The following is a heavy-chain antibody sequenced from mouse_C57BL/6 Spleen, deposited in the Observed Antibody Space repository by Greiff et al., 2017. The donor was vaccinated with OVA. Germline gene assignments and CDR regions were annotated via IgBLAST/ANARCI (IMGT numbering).Heavy chain of an antibody. D-gene: IGHD1-1*01. CDR3: ARGGSRDGSSPWFAY. Sequence: QVQLQQPGAELVKPGASVKLSCKASGYTFTSYWMHWVQQRPGQGLEWIGMIHPNSGSTNYNEKFKSKATLTVDKSSSTAYMQLSSLTSEDSAVYYCARGGSRDGSSPWFAYWGQGTLVTVSA. CDR2: IHPNSGST. CDR1: GYTFTSYW. J-gene: IGHJ3*01. V-gene: IGHV1-64*01.